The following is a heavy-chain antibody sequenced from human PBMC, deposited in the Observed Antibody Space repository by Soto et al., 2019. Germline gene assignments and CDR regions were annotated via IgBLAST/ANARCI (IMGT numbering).Heavy chain of an antibody. CDR1: GASISTSY. J-gene: IGHJ6*02. CDR2: IYYSGST. CDR3: ARLSRGSSAGMDV. Sequence: SETLSLTCTVSGASISTSYWNWIWQPPGKGLEWIGYIYYSGSTDYNPSLKSRVTISIDTSKNQFSLKLSSVTAADTAVYYCARLSRGSSAGMDVWGQGTTVT. D-gene: IGHD3-16*01. V-gene: IGHV4-59*08.